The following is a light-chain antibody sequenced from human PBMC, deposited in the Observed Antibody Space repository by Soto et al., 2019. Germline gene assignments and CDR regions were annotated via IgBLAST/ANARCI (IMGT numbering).Light chain of an antibody. CDR3: QQYKNWPRT. J-gene: IGKJ1*01. CDR2: GAS. CDR1: ESVDIN. Sequence: EIVLTQSPATLSVSPGERVTPSCRASESVDINLAWYQQKPGQAPRLLIYGASTRATDMPGTFSGRGSGTEFTLTISSLQSEGFAVYYCQQYKNWPRTFGQGTKVDIK. V-gene: IGKV3-15*01.